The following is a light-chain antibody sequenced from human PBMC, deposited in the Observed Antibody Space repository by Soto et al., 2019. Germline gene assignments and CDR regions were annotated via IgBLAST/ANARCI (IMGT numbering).Light chain of an antibody. J-gene: IGKJ4*01. Sequence: EIEMTQSPATLSVSPGERATLSCRASQSVNSNLAWYQQKPGQAPRLLIYGASTRATGIPDRFSGGQSGTEFTLTISSLQSEDSAVYYCQQYHQWPPVTFGGGTKVEIK. CDR3: QQYHQWPPVT. CDR2: GAS. V-gene: IGKV3-15*01. CDR1: QSVNSN.